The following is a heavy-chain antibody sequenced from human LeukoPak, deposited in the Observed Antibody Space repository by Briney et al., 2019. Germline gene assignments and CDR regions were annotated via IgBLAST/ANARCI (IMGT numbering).Heavy chain of an antibody. CDR1: GFTFSNYG. J-gene: IGHJ4*02. V-gene: IGHV3-30*18. D-gene: IGHD6-13*01. Sequence: GGSLRLSCAGAGFTFSNYGMHWVRQAPGKGLEWVAVIPYEGRTTYYADSVKGRFTISRDNSRNTLFLQMDSLRPEDTAVYYCAKEETARISTWYDNWGQGTLVTVSS. CDR2: IPYEGRTT. CDR3: AKEETARISTWYDN.